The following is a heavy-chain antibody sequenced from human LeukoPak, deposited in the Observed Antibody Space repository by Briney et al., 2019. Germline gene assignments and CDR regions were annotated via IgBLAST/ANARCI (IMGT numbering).Heavy chain of an antibody. Sequence: SETLSLTCTVSGGSISSYYWSWIRQPPGKGLEWTGYIYYSGSTNYNPSLKSRVTISADTSKNQFSLKLSSVTAADTAVYYCASDGSNDAFDIWGQGTMVTVSS. CDR3: ASDGSNDAFDI. CDR1: GGSISSYY. V-gene: IGHV4-59*01. CDR2: IYYSGST. J-gene: IGHJ3*02.